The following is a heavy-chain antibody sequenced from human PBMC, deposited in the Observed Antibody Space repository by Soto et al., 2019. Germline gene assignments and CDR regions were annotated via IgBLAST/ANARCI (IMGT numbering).Heavy chain of an antibody. CDR1: GGTFSSYA. J-gene: IGHJ3*02. Sequence: ASVKVSCKASGGTFSSYAISWVRQAPGQGLEWMGGIIPIFGTANYAQKFQGRVTITADESTSTAYMELSSLRSEDTAVYYCATYLGTLDAFDIWGQGTMVTVSS. CDR2: IIPIFGTA. D-gene: IGHD1-1*01. CDR3: ATYLGTLDAFDI. V-gene: IGHV1-69*13.